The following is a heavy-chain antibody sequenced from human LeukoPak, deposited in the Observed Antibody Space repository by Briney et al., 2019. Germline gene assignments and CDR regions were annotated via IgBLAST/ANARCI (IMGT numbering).Heavy chain of an antibody. Sequence: PSETLSLTCAVYGGSFSGYYWSWIRQPPGKGLEWIGEIDHSGSTNYNPSLKSRVTISVDTSKNQFSLNLSSVTATDTAVYYCARSVSAYYDFWRPWGQGTLVTVSS. CDR2: IDHSGST. CDR3: ARSVSAYYDFWRP. J-gene: IGHJ5*02. CDR1: GGSFSGYY. V-gene: IGHV4-34*01. D-gene: IGHD3-3*01.